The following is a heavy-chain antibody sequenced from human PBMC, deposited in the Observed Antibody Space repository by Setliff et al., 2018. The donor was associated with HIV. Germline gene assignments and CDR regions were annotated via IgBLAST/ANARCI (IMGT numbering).Heavy chain of an antibody. Sequence: SETLSLTCIVSGGSIRSDNHFWSLVRQPPGKGLEWIGFIDYIGRPYYNPSLNSRVSISVDTARNQFSLNLGSVTAADTAVYFCAREVKDVSDSDAFDIWGQGTTVTVSS. D-gene: IGHD2-21*01. J-gene: IGHJ3*02. CDR3: AREVKDVSDSDAFDI. CDR2: IDYIGRP. CDR1: GGSIRSDNHF. V-gene: IGHV4-30-4*08.